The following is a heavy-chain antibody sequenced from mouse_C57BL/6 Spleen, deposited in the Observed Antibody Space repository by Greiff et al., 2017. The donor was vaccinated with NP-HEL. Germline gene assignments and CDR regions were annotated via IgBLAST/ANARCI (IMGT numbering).Heavy chain of an antibody. CDR3: ASLSMVTSWYFDV. CDR2: INPSSGYT. V-gene: IGHV1-7*01. Sequence: VQLQQSGAELAKPGASVKLSCKASGYTFTSYWMHWVKQRPGQGLEWIGYINPSSGYTKYNQKFKDKATLTADKSSSTAYMQLSSLTYEDSAVYYCASLSMVTSWYFDVWGTGTTVTVSS. CDR1: GYTFTSYW. J-gene: IGHJ1*03. D-gene: IGHD2-2*01.